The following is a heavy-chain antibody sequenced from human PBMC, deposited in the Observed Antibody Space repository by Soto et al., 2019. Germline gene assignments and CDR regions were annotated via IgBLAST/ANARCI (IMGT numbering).Heavy chain of an antibody. Sequence: SETLSLTCTVSGGSISSGGYYWSWIRQHPGKGLEWIGYIYYSGSTYYNPSLKSRVTISVDTSKNQFSLKLSSVTAADTAVYYCASLEWSSWNAFDIWGQGTMVTVS. CDR2: IYYSGST. J-gene: IGHJ3*02. CDR1: GGSISSGGYY. V-gene: IGHV4-31*03. CDR3: ASLEWSSWNAFDI. D-gene: IGHD3-3*01.